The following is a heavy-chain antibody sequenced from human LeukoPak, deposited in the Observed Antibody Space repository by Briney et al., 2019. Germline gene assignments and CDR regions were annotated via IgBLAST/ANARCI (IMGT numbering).Heavy chain of an antibody. D-gene: IGHD3-10*01. J-gene: IGHJ4*02. CDR1: GFTFSSYW. CDR2: IKQDGSEK. Sequence: GGSLRLSCAASGFTFSSYWMNWVRQAPGKGLEWVANIKQDGSEKYYVDSVKGRFTISRDNAKNSLYLQMYSLRAEDTAVYYCARRDYYGSGSPDFWGEGTLVSVSS. V-gene: IGHV3-7*05. CDR3: ARRDYYGSGSPDF.